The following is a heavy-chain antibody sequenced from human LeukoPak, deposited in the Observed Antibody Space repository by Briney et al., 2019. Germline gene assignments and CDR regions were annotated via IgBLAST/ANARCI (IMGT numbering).Heavy chain of an antibody. Sequence: GGSLRLSCEASGFTFSSYAIRWVRQAPGTGLEWVSSIPGSGGATYYADSVRGRFSISRDSSKNTVYLQMNSLRDEDTAVYYCARARPWDSSRSYYFGMDVWGHGTTVTVSS. CDR3: ARARPWDSSRSYYFGMDV. D-gene: IGHD3-22*01. CDR1: GFTFSSYA. CDR2: IPGSGGAT. V-gene: IGHV3-23*01. J-gene: IGHJ6*02.